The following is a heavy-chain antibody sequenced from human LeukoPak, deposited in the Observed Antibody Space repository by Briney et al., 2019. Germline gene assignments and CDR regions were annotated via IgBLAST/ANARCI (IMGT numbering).Heavy chain of an antibody. J-gene: IGHJ3*02. CDR3: ARCPGSWSGYDAFDI. CDR1: GGSMSNYH. Sequence: SETLSLSCTVSGGSMSNYHWTWIRQPPGEGLEWIGRIYTNGHTNYSPSLRSRVTMSVDTSKNQFSLKVRFVTAADTAVYYCARCPGSWSGYDAFDIWGQGTMVTVSS. D-gene: IGHD6-13*01. V-gene: IGHV4-4*07. CDR2: IYTNGHT.